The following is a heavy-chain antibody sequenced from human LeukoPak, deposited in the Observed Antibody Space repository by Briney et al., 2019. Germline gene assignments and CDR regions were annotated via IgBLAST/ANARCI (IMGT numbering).Heavy chain of an antibody. V-gene: IGHV3-30*04. CDR1: GFTFSSYA. D-gene: IGHD2-2*02. CDR2: ISYDGSNK. CDR3: ARGRLYTPAPYYFDY. J-gene: IGHJ4*02. Sequence: PGRSLRLSCAASGFTFSSYAMHWVRQAPGKGLEWVAVISYDGSNKYYADSVKGRFTISRDNSKNTLYLQMNSLRAEDTAVYYCARGRLYTPAPYYFDYWGQGTLVTVSS.